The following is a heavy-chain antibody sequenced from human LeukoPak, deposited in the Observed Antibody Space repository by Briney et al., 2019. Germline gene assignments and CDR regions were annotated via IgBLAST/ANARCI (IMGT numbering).Heavy chain of an antibody. CDR3: ARDFRIAARP. Sequence: GGSLRLSCAASGFTFSSYSMNWVRQAPGKGLEWVSSISSSSSYIYYADSVKGRFAISRDNAKNSLYLQMNSLRAEDTAVYYCARDFRIAARPWGQGTLDTVSS. CDR1: GFTFSSYS. J-gene: IGHJ4*02. V-gene: IGHV3-21*01. CDR2: ISSSSSYI. D-gene: IGHD6-6*01.